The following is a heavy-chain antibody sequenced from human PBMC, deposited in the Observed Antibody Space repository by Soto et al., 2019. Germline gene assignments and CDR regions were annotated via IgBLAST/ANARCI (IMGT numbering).Heavy chain of an antibody. D-gene: IGHD5-12*01. V-gene: IGHV3-74*01. CDR2: INSDGSST. CDR1: GFTFSSYW. Sequence: VGSLRLSCAASGFTFSSYWMHWVRQAPGKGLVWVSRINSDGSSTSYADSVKGRFTISRDNAKNTLYLQMNSLRAEDTAVYYCARVDGLSSWLRFTAVAGSFDYWGQGTLVTVSS. CDR3: ARVDGLSSWLRFTAVAGSFDY. J-gene: IGHJ4*02.